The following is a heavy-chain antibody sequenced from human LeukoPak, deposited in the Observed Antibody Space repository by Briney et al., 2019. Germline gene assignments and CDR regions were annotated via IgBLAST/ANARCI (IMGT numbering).Heavy chain of an antibody. J-gene: IGHJ4*02. Sequence: AASVKVSCKASGYTFTGYYMHWVRQAPGQGLEWMGWINPNSGGTNYAQKFQGRVTVTRGTSISTAYMELSRLRSDDTAVYYCARLYYGSGSPFDYWGQGTLVTVSS. CDR2: INPNSGGT. D-gene: IGHD3-10*01. V-gene: IGHV1-2*02. CDR3: ARLYYGSGSPFDY. CDR1: GYTFTGYY.